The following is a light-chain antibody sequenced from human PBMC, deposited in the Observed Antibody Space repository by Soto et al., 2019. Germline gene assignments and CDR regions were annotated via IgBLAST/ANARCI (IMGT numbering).Light chain of an antibody. CDR2: WAS. J-gene: IGKJ1*01. CDR1: QSVLYSSNNKNY. V-gene: IGKV4-1*01. CDR3: QQYFSFPWT. Sequence: DIVMTQSPDSLAVSLGERATINCKSSQSVLYSSNNKNYLAWYQQRPGQPTNLLIYWASTRESGGPDRFSGSGSGTDFTLTISSQQAEDVAIYYCQQYFSFPWTFGQGTKVEIK.